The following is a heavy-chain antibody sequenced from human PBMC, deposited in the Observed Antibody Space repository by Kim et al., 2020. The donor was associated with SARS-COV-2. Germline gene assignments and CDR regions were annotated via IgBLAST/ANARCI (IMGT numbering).Heavy chain of an antibody. CDR3: MKGGWGSIWDH. CDR1: GFTFTGYA. J-gene: IGHJ4*02. CDR2: IDGSDGTT. D-gene: IGHD2-21*01. Sequence: GGSLRLSCTTSGFTFTGYAMSWVRQAPGKGLEWVSSIDGSDGTTYYVDSVKGRFTISRDNSKNTLYLQMSTLRADDTAVYYSMKGGWGSIWDHWGQGTLVTVSS. V-gene: IGHV3-23*01.